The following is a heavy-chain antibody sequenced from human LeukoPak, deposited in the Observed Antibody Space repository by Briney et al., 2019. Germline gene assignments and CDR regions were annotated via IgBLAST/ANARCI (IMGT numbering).Heavy chain of an antibody. CDR3: ARVLWFGELLPDEYYMDV. J-gene: IGHJ6*03. CDR1: GYTFTSYY. CDR2: INPSGGST. Sequence: ASVKVSCKASGYTFTSYYMHWVRQAPGQGLEWMGIINPSGGSTSYAQKFQGRVTMTGDMSTSTVYMELSSLRSEDTAVYYCARVLWFGELLPDEYYMDVWGKGTTVTVSS. D-gene: IGHD3-10*01. V-gene: IGHV1-46*01.